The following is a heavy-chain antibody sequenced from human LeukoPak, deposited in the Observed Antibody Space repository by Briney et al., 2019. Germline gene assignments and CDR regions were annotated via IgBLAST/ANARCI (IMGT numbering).Heavy chain of an antibody. V-gene: IGHV4-59*08. J-gene: IGHJ3*02. CDR2: IYYSGST. D-gene: IGHD3-9*01. CDR1: GGSISSYY. Sequence: SETLSLTCTVSGGSISSYYWSWIRQPPGKGLEWIGYIYYSGSTNYNPSLKSRVTISVDTSKNQFSLKLSSVTAADTAVYYCARLGTHYDILTGYYGDAFDIWGQGTMVTVSS. CDR3: ARLGTHYDILTGYYGDAFDI.